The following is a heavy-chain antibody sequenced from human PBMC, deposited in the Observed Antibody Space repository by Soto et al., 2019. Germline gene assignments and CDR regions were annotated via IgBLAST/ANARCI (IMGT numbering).Heavy chain of an antibody. V-gene: IGHV3-7*05. CDR2: IKQEGNEK. Sequence: EVQLVESGGALVQPGGSLRLSCAVSGFTFNNYWMSWVRQAPGKGLEGVANIKQEGNEKYYVDSVKGRFTISRDNAKNSLYLQMNSLRAEDTAVYYCTRITSLAGVYWGQGTLVTVSS. J-gene: IGHJ4*02. CDR1: GFTFNNYW. CDR3: TRITSLAGVY. D-gene: IGHD3-10*01.